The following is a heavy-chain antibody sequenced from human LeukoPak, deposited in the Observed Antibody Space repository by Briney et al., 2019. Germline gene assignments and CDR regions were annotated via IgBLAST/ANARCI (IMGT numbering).Heavy chain of an antibody. J-gene: IGHJ4*02. Sequence: GGSLRLSCAASGFTLSRFNMNWVRQAPGKGLEWVSYISSSSSTIYYADSVKGRFTISRDNAKNSLYLQMNSLRDEDTALYYCARDLRGDYWGQGTPVTVSS. V-gene: IGHV3-48*02. CDR1: GFTLSRFN. CDR3: ARDLRGDY. CDR2: ISSSSSTI.